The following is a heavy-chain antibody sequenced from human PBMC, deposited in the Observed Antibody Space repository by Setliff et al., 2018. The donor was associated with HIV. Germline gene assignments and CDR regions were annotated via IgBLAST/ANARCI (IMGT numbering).Heavy chain of an antibody. CDR3: ASGRGIYGSGALEAYDI. CDR1: GYTFNNYG. Sequence: ASVKVSCKASGYTFNNYGVMWVRQAPGQGLEWMGWISGYGNRKYAQKFEGRLTVTTDTSTSKAYMELRTLRSDDTAVYFCASGRGIYGSGALEAYDIWGQGTMVIGS. V-gene: IGHV1-18*01. CDR2: ISGYGNR. J-gene: IGHJ3*02. D-gene: IGHD3-10*01.